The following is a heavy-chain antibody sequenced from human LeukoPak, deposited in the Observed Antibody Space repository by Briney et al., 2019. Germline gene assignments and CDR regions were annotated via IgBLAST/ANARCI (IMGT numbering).Heavy chain of an antibody. Sequence: PGGSLRLSCAASGFTFSSCAMHWVRQAPGKGLEWVATISYDGRNKHYADSVKGRFTISRDNSKNTLFLQMNSLRAEDTAVYYCAKVVAIYESSDGYFDYWGQGTLVTVSS. CDR2: ISYDGRNK. CDR1: GFTFSSCA. J-gene: IGHJ4*02. V-gene: IGHV3-30*04. CDR3: AKVVAIYESSDGYFDY. D-gene: IGHD3-22*01.